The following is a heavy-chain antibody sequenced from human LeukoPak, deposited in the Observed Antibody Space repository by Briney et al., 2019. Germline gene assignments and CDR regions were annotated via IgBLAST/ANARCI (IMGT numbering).Heavy chain of an antibody. CDR1: GYTFTSYH. CDR3: ARAQGSYYHYYMDV. J-gene: IGHJ6*03. D-gene: IGHD1-26*01. Sequence: GASVKVSCKASGYTFTSYHLHWVQQAPGQGLEWMGIINPSGGSPNYAQKFQGRVTMTRDMSTSTVNMELSSLRSEDTAVYYCARAQGSYYHYYMDVWGKGTTVTVSS. CDR2: INPSGGSP. V-gene: IGHV1-46*01.